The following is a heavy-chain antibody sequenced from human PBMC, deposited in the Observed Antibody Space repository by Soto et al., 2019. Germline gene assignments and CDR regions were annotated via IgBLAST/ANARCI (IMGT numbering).Heavy chain of an antibody. CDR1: GYRFTSYW. J-gene: IGHJ5*02. CDR3: ARKDKSGYFNWFDP. V-gene: IGHV5-51*01. CDR2: IFPSDSDT. Sequence: PGESLKISCRTSGYRFTSYWMAWVRQMPGKGLEWMGIIFPSDSDTRYSPSFQGQVTISADRSTSTVFLQWASLKASDTAVYFCARKDKSGYFNWFDPWGQGTLVT. D-gene: IGHD3-22*01.